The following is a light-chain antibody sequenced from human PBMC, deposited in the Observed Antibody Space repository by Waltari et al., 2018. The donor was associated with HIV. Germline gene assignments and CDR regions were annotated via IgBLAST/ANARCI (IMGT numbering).Light chain of an antibody. J-gene: IGKJ4*01. Sequence: EIVMTQSPATLSLSPGERATLSCRASQSVYDYVAWYQQKPGQAPRLLIYDTSNRATGFPARFSGSGSGTDFTLTIGSLEPEDFAVYYCQQRSNWPLTFGGGTQVEIK. CDR3: QQRSNWPLT. V-gene: IGKV3-11*01. CDR2: DTS. CDR1: QSVYDY.